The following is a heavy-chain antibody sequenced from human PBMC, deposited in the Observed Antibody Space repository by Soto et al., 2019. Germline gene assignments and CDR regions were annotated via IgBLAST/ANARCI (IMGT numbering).Heavy chain of an antibody. CDR2: IDPSDSYT. CDR1: GYSFTSYW. D-gene: IGHD1-7*01. V-gene: IGHV5-10-1*01. Sequence: VESLKSSCKGCGYSFTSYWISWMRQMPGKGVEWMGRIDPSDSYTNYSPSFQGHVTISADKSISTAYLQWSSLKASDTAMYYCARITKTETTAAYYYGMDVWGEGTTVTVSS. CDR3: ARITKTETTAAYYYGMDV. J-gene: IGHJ6*04.